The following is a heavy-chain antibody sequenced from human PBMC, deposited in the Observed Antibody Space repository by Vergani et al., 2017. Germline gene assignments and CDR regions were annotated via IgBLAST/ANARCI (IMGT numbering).Heavy chain of an antibody. Sequence: EVQLLESGGGLVQPGGSLRLSCAASGFTFSSYAMSWVRQAPGKGFEWVSAISGSGGSTYYADSVKGRFTISRDNSKNTLYLQMNRLRAEDTAVYYCAGHKLVRGARIDVWGQGTTVSVSS. V-gene: IGHV3-23*01. J-gene: IGHJ6*02. CDR2: ISGSGGST. CDR3: AGHKLVRGARIDV. CDR1: GFTFSSYA. D-gene: IGHD3-10*01.